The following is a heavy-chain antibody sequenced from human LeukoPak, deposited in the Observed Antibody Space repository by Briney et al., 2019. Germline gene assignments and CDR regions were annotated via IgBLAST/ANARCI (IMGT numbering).Heavy chain of an antibody. CDR3: ARVFKGAVFGVVTGDY. CDR1: GGSFSGYY. D-gene: IGHD3-3*01. CDR2: INHSGST. Sequence: SETLSLTCAVYGGSFSGYYWSWIRQPPGKGLEWIGEINHSGSTNYNPSLKSRVTISVDKSKNQFSLKLSSVTAADTAVYYCARVFKGAVFGVVTGDYWGQGTLVTVSS. V-gene: IGHV4-34*01. J-gene: IGHJ4*02.